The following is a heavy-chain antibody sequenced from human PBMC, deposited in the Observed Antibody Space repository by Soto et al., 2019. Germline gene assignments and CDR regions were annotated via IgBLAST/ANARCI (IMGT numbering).Heavy chain of an antibody. D-gene: IGHD6-19*01. CDR1: GGSISSSSYY. J-gene: IGHJ6*02. V-gene: IGHV4-39*01. CDR2: IYYSGST. Sequence: QLQLQESGPGLVKPSETLSLTCTVSGGSISSSSYYWGWIRQPPGKGLEWIGSIYYSGSTYYNPSLKSRVTISVDTSKNQFSLKLSSVTAADTAVYYCARLDSSGTYYYYGMDVWGQGTTVTVSS. CDR3: ARLDSSGTYYYYGMDV.